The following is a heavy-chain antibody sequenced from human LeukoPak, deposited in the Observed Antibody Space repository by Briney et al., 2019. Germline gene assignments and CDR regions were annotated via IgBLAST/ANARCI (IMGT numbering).Heavy chain of an antibody. Sequence: SQTLSLTCTVSGGSISSGSCYWSWIRQPAGKGLEWIGRIYTSGSTNYNPSLKSRVTISQDTSKNQFSLKLSSVTAADTAVYYCARASAAAFDYWGQGTLVTVSS. V-gene: IGHV4-61*02. CDR1: GGSISSGSCY. D-gene: IGHD6-13*01. CDR3: ARASAAAFDY. J-gene: IGHJ4*02. CDR2: IYTSGST.